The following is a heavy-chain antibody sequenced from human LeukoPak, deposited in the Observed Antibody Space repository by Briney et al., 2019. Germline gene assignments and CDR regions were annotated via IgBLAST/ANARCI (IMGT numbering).Heavy chain of an antibody. CDR3: ASLGGIVGATYFDY. CDR2: MYYSGST. V-gene: IGHV4-39*01. J-gene: IGHJ4*02. Sequence: SETLSLTCTVSGGSISSSSYYWGWIRQPPGKGLEWIGSMYYSGSTHYNPSLKSRVTISVDTSKNQFSLKLSSVTAADTAVYYCASLGGIVGATYFDYWGQGTLVTVSS. CDR1: GGSISSSSYY. D-gene: IGHD1-26*01.